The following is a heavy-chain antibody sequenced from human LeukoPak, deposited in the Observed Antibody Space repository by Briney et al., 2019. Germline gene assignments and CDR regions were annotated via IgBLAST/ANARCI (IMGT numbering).Heavy chain of an antibody. CDR2: ISYVGSNK. Sequence: PGRSLSRSCAASGFTFSSYGMHWVRQAPGKGLEGVAVISYVGSNKYYADSVKGRFTISRDNSKNTLYLQMNSLRAEDTAVYYCAKGRGEYYYDSSGYYYDPGFDYWGQGTLVTVSS. CDR3: AKGRGEYYYDSSGYYYDPGFDY. D-gene: IGHD3-22*01. CDR1: GFTFSSYG. J-gene: IGHJ4*02. V-gene: IGHV3-30*18.